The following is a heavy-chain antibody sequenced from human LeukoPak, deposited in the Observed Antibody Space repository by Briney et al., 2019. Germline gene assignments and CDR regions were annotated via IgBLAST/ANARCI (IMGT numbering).Heavy chain of an antibody. Sequence: GGSLRLSCAASGFTFSNYAMTWVRQTPGKGLEWVSIVSGSGISTYYVDSVKGRFTISRDNAKNSLYLQMNSLRAEDMALYYCAKDVGGPLADAFDIWGQGTMVTVSS. J-gene: IGHJ3*02. D-gene: IGHD2-15*01. V-gene: IGHV3-23*01. CDR3: AKDVGGPLADAFDI. CDR1: GFTFSNYA. CDR2: VSGSGIST.